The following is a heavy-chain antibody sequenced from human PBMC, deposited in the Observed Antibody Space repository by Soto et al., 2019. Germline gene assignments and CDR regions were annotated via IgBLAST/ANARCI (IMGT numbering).Heavy chain of an antibody. Sequence: QVQLQASGPGLVKPSGTLSLTCAVSGDSISNSRWWTWVRQPPGKGLEWIWDIFHSGDTNYNPSLKSRVFISVDKSQNQFSLKVSSVTAADTAVYYCAYSTGWYRHDVWGQGTLVTFSS. CDR1: GDSISNSRW. D-gene: IGHD6-19*01. J-gene: IGHJ3*01. CDR2: IFHSGDT. CDR3: AYSTGWYRHDV. V-gene: IGHV4-4*02.